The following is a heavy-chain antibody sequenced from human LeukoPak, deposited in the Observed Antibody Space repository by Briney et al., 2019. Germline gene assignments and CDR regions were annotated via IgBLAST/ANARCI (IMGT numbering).Heavy chain of an antibody. J-gene: IGHJ4*02. CDR2: ISGSGGST. CDR1: GFTFSSYA. Sequence: GGTLRLSCAAPGFTFSSYAMSWVRQAPGKGLEWVSGISGSGGSTYYADSVKGRFTISRDNSKNTLYLQMNSLRAEDTAVYYCAKEGYCGGDCYREFDYWGQGTLVTVSS. CDR3: AKEGYCGGDCYREFDY. D-gene: IGHD2-21*02. V-gene: IGHV3-23*01.